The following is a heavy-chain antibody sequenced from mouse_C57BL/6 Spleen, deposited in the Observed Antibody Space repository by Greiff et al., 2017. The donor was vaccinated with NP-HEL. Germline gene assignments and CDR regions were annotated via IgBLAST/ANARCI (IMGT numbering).Heavy chain of an antibody. Sequence: EVKLEESGGGLVKPGGSLKLSCAASGFTFSSYAMSWVRQTPEKRLEWVATISDGGSYTYYPDNVKGRFTISRDNAKNNLYLQMSHLKSEDTAMYYCARDRGGYGGFDYWGQGTTLTVS. V-gene: IGHV5-4*01. CDR1: GFTFSSYA. D-gene: IGHD2-2*01. CDR2: ISDGGSYT. CDR3: ARDRGGYGGFDY. J-gene: IGHJ2*01.